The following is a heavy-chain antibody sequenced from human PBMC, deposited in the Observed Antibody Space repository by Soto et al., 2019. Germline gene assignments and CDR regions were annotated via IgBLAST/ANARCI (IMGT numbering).Heavy chain of an antibody. CDR3: ARDRGIVVVPAAIINYYYYGMDV. Sequence: SVKFCCKASGGTFSSYAISWVRQAPGQGLEWMGGIIPIFGTANYAQKFQGRVTITADKSTSTAYMELSSLRSEDTAVYYCARDRGIVVVPAAIINYYYYGMDVWGQGTTVTVSS. CDR2: IIPIFGTA. D-gene: IGHD2-2*01. V-gene: IGHV1-69*06. J-gene: IGHJ6*02. CDR1: GGTFSSYA.